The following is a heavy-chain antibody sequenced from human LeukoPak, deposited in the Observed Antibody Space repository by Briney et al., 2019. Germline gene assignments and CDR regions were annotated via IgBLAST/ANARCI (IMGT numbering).Heavy chain of an antibody. D-gene: IGHD4-11*01. CDR2: IRSTGITT. CDR3: SISRPLQSFDC. CDR1: GFTFSRLA. J-gene: IGHJ4*02. V-gene: IGHV3-23*01. Sequence: GGSLRLFCTASGFTFSRLAMSWVRQAPGKGLEWVSLIRSTGITTYYADSVTGRFTISRDNSENTLYPQMKSLRAEDTAVYYCSISRPLQSFDCWGQGTLVTVSS.